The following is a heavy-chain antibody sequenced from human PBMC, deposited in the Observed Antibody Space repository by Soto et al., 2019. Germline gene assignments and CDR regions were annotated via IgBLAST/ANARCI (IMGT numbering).Heavy chain of an antibody. V-gene: IGHV4-34*01. CDR3: ARGDYCSGGSCYSFTNDAFDI. CDR1: GGSFSGYY. Sequence: QVQLQQWGAGLLKPSETLSLTCAVYGGSFSGYYWSWIRQPPGKGLEWIGEINHSGSTNYNPSLKSRVTISVDTSKNQFSLKLSSVTAADTAVYYCARGDYCSGGSCYSFTNDAFDIWGQGTMVTLSS. CDR2: INHSGST. J-gene: IGHJ3*02. D-gene: IGHD2-15*01.